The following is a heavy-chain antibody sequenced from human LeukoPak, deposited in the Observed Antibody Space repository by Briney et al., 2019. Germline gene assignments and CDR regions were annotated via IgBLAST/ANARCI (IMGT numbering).Heavy chain of an antibody. J-gene: IGHJ4*02. CDR3: AKATGYYDSSALGY. Sequence: GGSLRLSCAASGFTFSSYTMSWVRQAPGKGLEWVSTITTSDGNTYYADSVKGRFTISRDNAKNSLYLQMNSLRAEDTALYYCAKATGYYDSSALGYWGQGTLVTVSS. CDR2: ITTSDGNT. V-gene: IGHV3-23*01. D-gene: IGHD3-22*01. CDR1: GFTFSSYT.